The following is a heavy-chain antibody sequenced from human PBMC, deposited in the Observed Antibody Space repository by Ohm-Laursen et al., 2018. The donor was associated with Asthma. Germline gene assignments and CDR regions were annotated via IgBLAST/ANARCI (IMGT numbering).Heavy chain of an antibody. V-gene: IGHV4-59*01. CDR1: GGSISSYY. CDR3: ARVHSSSWPSFDY. Sequence: GTLSLTCSVSGGSISSYYWSWIRQPPGKGLEWIGYIYYSGSTNYNPSLKSRVTIPVDTSKNQFSLKLSSVTAADTAVYYCARVHSSSWPSFDYWGQGTLVTVSS. D-gene: IGHD6-13*01. CDR2: IYYSGST. J-gene: IGHJ4*02.